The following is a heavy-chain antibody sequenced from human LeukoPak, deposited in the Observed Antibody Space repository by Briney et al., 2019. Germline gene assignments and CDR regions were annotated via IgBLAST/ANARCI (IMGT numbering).Heavy chain of an antibody. D-gene: IGHD6-19*01. J-gene: IGHJ4*02. V-gene: IGHV4-30-4*01. Sequence: SQTLSLTCTVSGGSISSGDFNWSWIRQHPGKGLEWIGYIYYSGSTYYNPSLKSRITISVDTSKNQFSLKLSSVTAADTAVYYCARSYSSGWYEYWGQGTLVTVSS. CDR2: IYYSGST. CDR1: GGSISSGDFN. CDR3: ARSYSSGWYEY.